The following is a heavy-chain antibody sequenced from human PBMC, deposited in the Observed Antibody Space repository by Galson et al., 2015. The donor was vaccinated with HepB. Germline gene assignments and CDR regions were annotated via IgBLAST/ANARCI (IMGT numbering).Heavy chain of an antibody. CDR2: IWYDGSNK. V-gene: IGHV3-33*01. CDR3: ARDDYDASWNYYYYMDV. CDR1: GFTFSSYG. D-gene: IGHD4-17*01. J-gene: IGHJ6*03. Sequence: SLRLSCAASGFTFSSYGMHWVRQAPGKGLEWVAVIWYDGSNKYYADSVKGRFTISRDNSKNTLYLQMNSLRAEDTAVYYCARDDYDASWNYYYYMDVWGKGTTVTVSS.